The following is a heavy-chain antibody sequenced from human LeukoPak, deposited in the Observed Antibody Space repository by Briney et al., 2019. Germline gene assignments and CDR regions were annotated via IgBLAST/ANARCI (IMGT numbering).Heavy chain of an antibody. V-gene: IGHV1-2*02. CDR2: INPNSGGT. Sequence: ASVKVSCKASGYTFTGYYMHWVRQAPGQGLEWMGWINPNSGGTNYAQKFQGRVTMTRDTSISTAYMELSRLRSDDTAVYYCARGDTAVAGTFDYWGQGTLVTVSS. J-gene: IGHJ4*02. CDR3: ARGDTAVAGTFDY. D-gene: IGHD6-19*01. CDR1: GYTFTGYY.